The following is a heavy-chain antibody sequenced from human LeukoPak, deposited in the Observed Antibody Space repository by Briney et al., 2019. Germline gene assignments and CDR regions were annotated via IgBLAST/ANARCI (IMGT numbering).Heavy chain of an antibody. J-gene: IGHJ4*02. V-gene: IGHV3-23*01. Sequence: GGSLRLSCAASGFTFSSYAMSWVRQASGKGLEWVSAISGSGGSTYYADSVKGRFTISRDNSKNTLYLQMNSLRAEDTAVYYCAKDRTLDDVWGSYRYEFDYWGQGTLVTVSS. CDR1: GFTFSSYA. CDR2: ISGSGGST. CDR3: AKDRTLDDVWGSYRYEFDY. D-gene: IGHD3-16*02.